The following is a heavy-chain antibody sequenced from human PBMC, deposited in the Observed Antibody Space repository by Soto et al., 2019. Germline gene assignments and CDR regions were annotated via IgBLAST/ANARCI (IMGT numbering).Heavy chain of an antibody. CDR3: ATESGSTYGYFDH. J-gene: IGHJ4*02. V-gene: IGHV4-30-4*01. CDR2: ISNSGST. Sequence: SLTLSLTCTVSGGSINGAGCYWTCIRQSPGKGLEWIGYISNSGSTGYNPSLKTRLSMSVDRSKNQFTLRLTSVTAADTAVYFCATESGSTYGYFDHWGQGTQVTVSS. CDR1: GGSINGAGCY. D-gene: IGHD5-18*01.